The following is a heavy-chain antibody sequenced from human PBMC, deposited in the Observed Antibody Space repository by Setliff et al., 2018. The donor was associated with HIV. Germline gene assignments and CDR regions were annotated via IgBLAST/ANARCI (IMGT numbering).Heavy chain of an antibody. CDR2: ISAGGST. J-gene: IGHJ3*02. D-gene: IGHD3-3*01. CDR3: AKAYYNFWSTYDAFDI. V-gene: IGHV3-23*01. Sequence: GGSLRLSCAASGFTFSSYWMHWVRQAPGKGLEWVSVISAGGSTYYADSVKGRFTISRDSSKNTLYLQMNSLRADDTALYYCAKAYYNFWSTYDAFDIWGQGTMVTVSS. CDR1: GFTFSSYW.